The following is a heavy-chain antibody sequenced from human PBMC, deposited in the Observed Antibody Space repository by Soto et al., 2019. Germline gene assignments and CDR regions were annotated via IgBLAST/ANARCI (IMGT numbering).Heavy chain of an antibody. CDR2: IYPGDSDT. D-gene: IGHD3-16*01. J-gene: IGHJ3*01. V-gene: IGHV5-51*01. CDR3: ARHLTELNYDKTGPKDDFYV. Sequence: GESLKISCTVYADSFSTYWIGWVRQMPGKGLEGMGGIYPGDSDTRYSPSFEGQVSISADKSTSTAHRQGDSLKASDTAIYYCARHLTELNYDKTGPKDDFYVWRQDTMVTV. CDR1: ADSFSTYW.